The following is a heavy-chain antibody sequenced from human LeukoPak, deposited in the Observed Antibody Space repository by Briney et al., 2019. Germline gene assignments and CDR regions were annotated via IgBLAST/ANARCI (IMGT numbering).Heavy chain of an antibody. D-gene: IGHD1-1*01. CDR2: IIPIFGTA. V-gene: IGHV1-69*01. CDR1: GGTFSSYA. J-gene: IGHJ3*02. Sequence: SVKVSCKASGGTFSSYAISWVRQAPGQGLEWMGGIIPIFGTANYAQKFQGRVTITADESTSTAYMELSSLRSEDTAVYYCASVKRTHDAFDIWGQGTMVTVSS. CDR3: ASVKRTHDAFDI.